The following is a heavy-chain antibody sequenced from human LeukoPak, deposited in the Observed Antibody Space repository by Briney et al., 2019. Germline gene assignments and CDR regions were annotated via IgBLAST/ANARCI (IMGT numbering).Heavy chain of an antibody. J-gene: IGHJ3*02. CDR1: GFTFSDYY. D-gene: IGHD1/OR15-1a*01. V-gene: IGHV3-11*01. Sequence: GGSLRLSCAASGFTFSDYYMSWIRQAPGKGVEWISYISSSEASICYADSVKGRFLISRDSAKKLLYLRMNSLRAEDTAVYYCARGLYWADGNKAFNIWGQGTMVTVSS. CDR3: ARGLYWADGNKAFNI. CDR2: ISSSEASI.